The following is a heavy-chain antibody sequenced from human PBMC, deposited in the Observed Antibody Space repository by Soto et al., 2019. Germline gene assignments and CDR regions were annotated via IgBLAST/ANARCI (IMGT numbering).Heavy chain of an antibody. CDR3: ARELPYYVSSDRYLDY. CDR2: TYYRSRWYN. Sequence: SQTLSLTCAISGDSVSGNSAAWNWIRQSPSRGLEWLGRTYYRSRWYNDYAVSVKSRITVTPDTSKNQFSLHLNSVTPEDTAVYYCARELPYYVSSDRYLDYWGQGALGTVS. V-gene: IGHV6-1*01. D-gene: IGHD3-16*01. J-gene: IGHJ4*02. CDR1: GDSVSGNSAA.